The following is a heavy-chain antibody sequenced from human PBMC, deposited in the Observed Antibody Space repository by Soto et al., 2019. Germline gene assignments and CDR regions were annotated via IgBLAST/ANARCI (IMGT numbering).Heavy chain of an antibody. D-gene: IGHD3-3*01. V-gene: IGHV3-74*01. Sequence: GGSLRLSCAASGFTFSSYWMHWVRQAPGKGLVWVSRINSDGSSTSYADSVKGRFTISRDNAKNTLYLQMNSLRAEDTAVYYCAKPIYDFWSGYYPDLFDYWGQGTLVTVSS. CDR3: AKPIYDFWSGYYPDLFDY. CDR2: INSDGSST. CDR1: GFTFSSYW. J-gene: IGHJ4*02.